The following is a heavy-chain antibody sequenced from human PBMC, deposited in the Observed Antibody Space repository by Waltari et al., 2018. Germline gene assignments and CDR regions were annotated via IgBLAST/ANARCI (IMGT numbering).Heavy chain of an antibody. CDR2: IWYDGSNK. CDR3: ARDLLYCSRTSCYNHYYGMDV. D-gene: IGHD2-2*02. CDR1: GFTFSSYG. Sequence: QVQLVESGGGVVQPGRSLRLSCAASGFTFSSYGMHWVRPAPGQGVQWVAVIWYDGSNKFYADSVKGRFTISRDNSKNTLYLQMNSLRAEDTAVYYCARDLLYCSRTSCYNHYYGMDVWGQGTTVTVSS. V-gene: IGHV3-33*01. J-gene: IGHJ6*02.